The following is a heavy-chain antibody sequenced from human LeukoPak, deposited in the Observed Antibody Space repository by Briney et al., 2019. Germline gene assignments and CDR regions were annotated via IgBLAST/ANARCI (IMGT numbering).Heavy chain of an antibody. J-gene: IGHJ4*02. CDR1: GFTFGDYA. CDR2: IRSKAYGGTT. CDR3: TPDYGHYVVHY. V-gene: IGHV3-49*03. D-gene: IGHD4-17*01. Sequence: QTGGSLRLSCTASGFTFGDYAMSWFRQAPGKGLEWVGFIRSKAYGGTTEYAASVKGRFTISRDDSKSIAYLQMNSLKTEDTAVYYCTPDYGHYVVHYWGQGTLVTVSS.